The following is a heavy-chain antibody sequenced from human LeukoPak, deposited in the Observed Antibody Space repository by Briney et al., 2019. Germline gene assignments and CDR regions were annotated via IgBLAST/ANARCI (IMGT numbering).Heavy chain of an antibody. V-gene: IGHV3-30*02. CDR1: GFTFSSYG. CDR2: IRYDGSNK. D-gene: IGHD5-12*01. CDR3: AKDGRGYSGYDCYYFDY. Sequence: GGSLRLSCAASGFTFSSYGMHWVRQAPGKGVEWVAFIRYDGSNKYYADSVKGRFTISRDNSKNTLYLQMNSLRAEDTAVYYCAKDGRGYSGYDCYYFDYWGQGTLVTVSS. J-gene: IGHJ4*02.